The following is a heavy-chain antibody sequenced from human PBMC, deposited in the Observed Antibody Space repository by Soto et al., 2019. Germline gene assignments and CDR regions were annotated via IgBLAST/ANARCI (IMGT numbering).Heavy chain of an antibody. CDR2: IGPGSGAT. J-gene: IGHJ4*02. V-gene: IGHV1-8*02. Sequence: ASVKVSCKASGGTFSSYAISWVRQAPGQGPEWIGEIGPGSGATRYAQKFQGRVTMTRDMSVSTIYMELNNLSPDDTAVYYCGRGRSGQIVVFYWGQGTPVTVSS. CDR1: GGTFSSYA. CDR3: GRGRSGQIVVFY. D-gene: IGHD5-12*01.